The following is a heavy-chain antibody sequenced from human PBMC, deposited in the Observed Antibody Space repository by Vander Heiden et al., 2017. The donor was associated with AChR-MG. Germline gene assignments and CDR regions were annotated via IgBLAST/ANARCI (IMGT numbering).Heavy chain of an antibody. Sequence: QVQLQESGPGLVKPSQTLSLTCTVSGGSISSGGYYWSWIRQHPGKGLEWIGYIYYSGSTYYNPSLKSRVTISVDTSKNQFSLKLSSVTAADTAVYYCARAPFGTMVRGVIHDYYYYMDVWGKGTTVTVSS. D-gene: IGHD3-10*01. CDR2: IYYSGST. V-gene: IGHV4-31*03. J-gene: IGHJ6*03. CDR1: GGSISSGGYY. CDR3: ARAPFGTMVRGVIHDYYYYMDV.